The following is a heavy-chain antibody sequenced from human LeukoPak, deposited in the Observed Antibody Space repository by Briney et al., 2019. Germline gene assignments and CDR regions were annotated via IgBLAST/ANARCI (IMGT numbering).Heavy chain of an antibody. Sequence: PGGSLRLSCAASGFTFNYYAMNWVRQAPGKGLEWVSAILGGGDTTSYADSVKGRFTISRDNSKNTLYLQMNSLRAEDTAVYYCAKALFLWYFDLWGRGTLVTVSS. D-gene: IGHD2-21*01. CDR1: GFTFNYYA. V-gene: IGHV3-23*01. CDR2: ILGGGDTT. CDR3: AKALFLWYFDL. J-gene: IGHJ2*01.